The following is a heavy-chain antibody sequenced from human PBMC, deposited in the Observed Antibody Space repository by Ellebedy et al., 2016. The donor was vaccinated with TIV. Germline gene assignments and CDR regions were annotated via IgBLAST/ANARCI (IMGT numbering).Heavy chain of an antibody. J-gene: IGHJ6*02. CDR2: FDPEDGET. CDR3: AGPYSGYRRYGMDV. CDR1: GYTLTELS. V-gene: IGHV1-24*01. D-gene: IGHD5-12*01. Sequence: ASVKVSXXVSGYTLTELSMHWVRQAPGKGLEWMGGFDPEDGETIYAQKFQGRVTMTEDTSTDTAYMELSSLRSEDTAVYYCAGPYSGYRRYGMDVWGQGTTVTVSS.